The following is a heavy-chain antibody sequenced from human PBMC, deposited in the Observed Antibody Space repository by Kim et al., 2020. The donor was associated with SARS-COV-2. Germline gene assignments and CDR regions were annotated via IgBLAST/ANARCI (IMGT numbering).Heavy chain of an antibody. CDR1: GFTFDDYA. D-gene: IGHD3-22*01. Sequence: GGSLRLSCAASGFTFDDYAMHWVRQAPGKGLEWVSLISWDGGSTYYADSVKGRFTISRDNSKNSLYLQMNSLRAEDTALYYCAKGDDSSGYRPYYYYYYGMDVWGQGTTVTVSS. J-gene: IGHJ6*02. V-gene: IGHV3-43D*03. CDR3: AKGDDSSGYRPYYYYYYGMDV. CDR2: ISWDGGST.